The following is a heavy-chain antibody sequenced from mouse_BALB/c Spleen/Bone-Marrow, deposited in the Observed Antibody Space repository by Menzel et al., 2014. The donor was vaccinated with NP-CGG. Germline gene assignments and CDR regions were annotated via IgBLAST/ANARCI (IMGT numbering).Heavy chain of an antibody. J-gene: IGHJ4*01. CDR3: ARGWYSMDD. Sequence: QVQLQQSGAEQMQPGASVKISCKATGYTFSNYWIEWVKQRPGHGLEWIGEIIPGNTNANYNEKFKGRATFTADTSSNTAYMQLSSLTSEDSAVYYGARGWYSMDDWGQGTSVTVSS. V-gene: IGHV1-9*01. CDR2: IIPGNTNA. CDR1: GYTFSNYW.